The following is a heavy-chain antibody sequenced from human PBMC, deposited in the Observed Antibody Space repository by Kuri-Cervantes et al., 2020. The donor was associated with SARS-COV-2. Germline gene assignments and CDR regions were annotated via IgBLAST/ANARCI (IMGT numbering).Heavy chain of an antibody. Sequence: GESLKISCAASGFTFSDYYMSWIRQAPGKGLEWVSYISSSGSTIYYADSVKGRFTISRDNAKNSLYLQMNSLRAEDTAVYYCARERAAGRMFDYWGQGTLVTVSS. CDR1: GFTFSDYY. V-gene: IGHV3-11*01. CDR3: ARERAAGRMFDY. CDR2: ISSSGSTI. D-gene: IGHD6-13*01. J-gene: IGHJ4*02.